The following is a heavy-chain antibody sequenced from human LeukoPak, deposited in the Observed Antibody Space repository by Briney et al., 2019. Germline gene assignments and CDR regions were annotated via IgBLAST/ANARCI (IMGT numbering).Heavy chain of an antibody. CDR3: AKDMVPDYYGSGSYSRAFDY. J-gene: IGHJ4*02. D-gene: IGHD3-10*01. Sequence: PGGSLRLSCAASGFTLSSYAMSWVRQGPGKGLEWVSAISVSGDTYHADSVKGRFTISRDNSKNTLYLQMNSLRAEDTAVYYCAKDMVPDYYGSGSYSRAFDYWGQGTLVTVSS. V-gene: IGHV3-23*01. CDR2: ISVSGDT. CDR1: GFTLSSYA.